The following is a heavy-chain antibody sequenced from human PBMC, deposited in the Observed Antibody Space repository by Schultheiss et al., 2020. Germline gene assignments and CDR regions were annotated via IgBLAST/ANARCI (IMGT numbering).Heavy chain of an antibody. D-gene: IGHD3-3*01. CDR3: ARDAPYYDFKYGYSDYYYTYGLDV. V-gene: IGHV3-7*01. Sequence: GESLKISCSASGFIFSSFWMAWVRQVPGKGLEWVANIKQDGSERYYVDSVKGRFTISRDNAKKSLYLQMNYLRAEDTAVYYCARDAPYYDFKYGYSDYYYTYGLDVWGQGTTVTVSS. CDR2: IKQDGSER. J-gene: IGHJ6*02. CDR1: GFIFSSFW.